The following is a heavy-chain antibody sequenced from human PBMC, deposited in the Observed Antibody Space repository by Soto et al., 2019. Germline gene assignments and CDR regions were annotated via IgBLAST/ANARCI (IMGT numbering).Heavy chain of an antibody. J-gene: IGHJ4*02. CDR3: ARDISFGDPPAVFDY. CDR2: INPNSGGT. CDR1: GYTFTGYY. Sequence: ASVKVSCKASGYTFTGYYMHWVRQAPGQGLEWMGWINPNSGGTNYAQKFQGRVTMTRDTSTSTAYMELSRLRSDDTAVYYCARDISFGDPPAVFDYWGQGTLVTVSS. D-gene: IGHD3-16*01. V-gene: IGHV1-2*02.